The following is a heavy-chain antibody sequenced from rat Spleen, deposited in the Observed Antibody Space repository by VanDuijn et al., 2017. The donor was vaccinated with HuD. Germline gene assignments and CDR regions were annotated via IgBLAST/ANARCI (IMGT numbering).Heavy chain of an antibody. CDR3: ARGYVMDA. CDR1: GFTFSNYG. J-gene: IGHJ4*01. Sequence: EVQLVESGGGLVQPGRSLKLSCAASGFTFSNYGMAWVRQTPTKGLEWVASITNTGGSTYYPDSVKGRFTISRDDAKSTLSLQMDSLRSEDTATYYCARGYVMDAWGQGASVTVSS. V-gene: IGHV5-29*01. CDR2: ITNTGGST.